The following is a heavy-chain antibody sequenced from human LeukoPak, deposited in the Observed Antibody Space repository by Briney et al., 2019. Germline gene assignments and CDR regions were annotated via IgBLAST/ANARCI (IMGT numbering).Heavy chain of an antibody. D-gene: IGHD3-10*01. CDR2: ISYDGSNK. J-gene: IGHJ6*02. CDR1: GFTFSSYA. V-gene: IGHV3-30*04. CDR3: ARDRSPFWFGDGMDV. Sequence: QPGRSLRLSCAASGFTFSSYAMHWVRQAPGKGLEWVAVISYDGSNKYYADSVKGRFTISRDNSKNTLYLQMNSLRAEDTAVYYCARDRSPFWFGDGMDVWGQGTTVTVSS.